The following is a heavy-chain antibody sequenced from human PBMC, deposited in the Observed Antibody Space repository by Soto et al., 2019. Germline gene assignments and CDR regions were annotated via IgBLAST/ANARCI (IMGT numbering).Heavy chain of an antibody. CDR2: LNPNSGDT. Sequence: QVQLVQSGAEVKKPGASVKVSCKASGYTFSSYDINWVRQATGQGLEWMGWLNPNSGDTGYAQKFQGRVTLTRNTSINPAYIEPSSLTSADTAVYYCATSGGGCYLYWGQGTLVTVSS. V-gene: IGHV1-8*01. CDR1: GYTFSSYD. J-gene: IGHJ4*02. D-gene: IGHD2-15*01. CDR3: ATSGGGCYLY.